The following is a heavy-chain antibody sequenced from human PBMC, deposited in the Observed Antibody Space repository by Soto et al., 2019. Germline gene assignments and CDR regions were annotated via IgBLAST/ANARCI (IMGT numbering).Heavy chain of an antibody. CDR1: GFSFRSAG. CDR2: IWYDGTKK. CDR3: ARVNYGSGSYYSDY. D-gene: IGHD3-10*01. Sequence: TVGSLRLSFATFGFSFRSAGMHWVGKAPGKGLEWVAIIWYDGTKKYYAASVKGRFTISRDDSNNTLYLQMNSLRDDDTAVYYCARVNYGSGSYYSDYWGQGTLVTVSS. V-gene: IGHV3-33*01. J-gene: IGHJ4*02.